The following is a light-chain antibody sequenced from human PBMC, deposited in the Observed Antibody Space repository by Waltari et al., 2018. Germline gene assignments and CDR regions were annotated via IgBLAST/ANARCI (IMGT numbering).Light chain of an antibody. CDR2: EAS. Sequence: EIVMTQSPDTLSVSPGERATFSCRSSQGVSSHFAWYQQKPGQAPRLRIYEASTRATSIPARFRGRGSGTDFTLTISGLQSEDSAVYYGQQYNHWPPITFGQGTRLEIK. J-gene: IGKJ5*01. CDR3: QQYNHWPPIT. V-gene: IGKV3-15*01. CDR1: QGVSSH.